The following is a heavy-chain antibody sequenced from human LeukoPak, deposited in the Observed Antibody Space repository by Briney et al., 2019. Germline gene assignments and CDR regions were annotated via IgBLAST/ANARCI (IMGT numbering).Heavy chain of an antibody. CDR1: GGSISSSTYY. V-gene: IGHV4-39*01. J-gene: IGHJ3*02. D-gene: IGHD1-26*01. CDR3: ATPYSGGYHGPDI. CDR2: IYYSGST. Sequence: PSETLSLTRTVSGGSISSSTYYWGWIRQPPGKGLEWIGSIYYSGSTYYNPSLKSRVTISVDTSKNQFSLKLNSVTAADTAVYYCATPYSGGYHGPDIWGQGTMVTVSS.